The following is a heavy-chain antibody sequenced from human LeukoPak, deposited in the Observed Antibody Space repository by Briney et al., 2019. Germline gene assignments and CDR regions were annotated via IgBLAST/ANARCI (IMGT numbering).Heavy chain of an antibody. CDR3: ARRGSSSSFFDY. CDR1: GFTFSNNY. Sequence: GGSLRLSCAASGFTFSNNYMSWVRQAPGKGLEWVSVIYSGGGTDYSDSVKGRFTISRDNSKNTLYLQMSSLRAEDTAVYYCARRGSSSSFFDYWGQGTLVTVSS. D-gene: IGHD6-6*01. V-gene: IGHV3-66*01. CDR2: IYSGGGT. J-gene: IGHJ4*02.